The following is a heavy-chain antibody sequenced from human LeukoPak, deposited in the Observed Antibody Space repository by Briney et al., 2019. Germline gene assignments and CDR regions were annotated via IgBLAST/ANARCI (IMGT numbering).Heavy chain of an antibody. CDR3: ASNCSSTSWSDAFDI. Sequence: GSLRLSCAASGFTFSSYAMHWVRQAPGKGLEWVAVISYDGSNKYYADSVKGRFTISRDNSKNTLYLQMNSLRAEDTAVYYCASNCSSTSWSDAFDIWGQGTMVTVSS. V-gene: IGHV3-30-3*02. CDR1: GFTFSSYA. D-gene: IGHD2-2*01. CDR2: ISYDGSNK. J-gene: IGHJ3*02.